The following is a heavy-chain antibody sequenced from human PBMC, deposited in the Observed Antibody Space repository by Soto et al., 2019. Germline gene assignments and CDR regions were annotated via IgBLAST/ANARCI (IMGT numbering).Heavy chain of an antibody. D-gene: IGHD3-16*02. CDR1: GGTFSSYA. Sequence: ASVKVSCKASGGTFSSYAISWVRQAPGQGLEWMGGIIPIFGTANYAQKFQGRVTITADESTSTAYMELSSLRSEDTAVYYCARSGNMITFGEVIVITGDFLSLGQRTL. V-gene: IGHV1-69*13. J-gene: IGHJ5*01. CDR2: IIPIFGTA. CDR3: ARSGNMITFGEVIVITGDFLS.